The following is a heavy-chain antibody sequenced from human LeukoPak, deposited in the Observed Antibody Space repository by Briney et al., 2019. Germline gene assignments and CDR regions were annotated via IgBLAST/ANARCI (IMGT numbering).Heavy chain of an antibody. J-gene: IGHJ4*02. V-gene: IGHV3-33*06. CDR2: IWSDKSNR. CDR3: AKDAQRGFDYSNSLEY. D-gene: IGHD4-11*01. CDR1: GFIFNHHG. Sequence: AGSLRLSCAASGFIFNHHGMHWVRQAPGKGLELVGVIWSDKSNRFYADSVRGRFTISRDDSRKTVYLQMERMTAEDTAIYYCAKDAQRGFDYSNSLEYWGQGALVSVAS.